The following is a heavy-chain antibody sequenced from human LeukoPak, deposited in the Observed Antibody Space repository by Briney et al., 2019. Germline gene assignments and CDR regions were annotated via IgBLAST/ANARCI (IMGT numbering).Heavy chain of an antibody. D-gene: IGHD6-13*01. CDR3: ARGSLSIAAAGYFDY. CDR2: IYTSGST. CDR1: GGSISSGNYY. Sequence: SETLSLTCTVSGGSISSGNYYWSWIRQPAGKGLEWLGRIYTSGSTNYNPSLKSRVTISVDTSKNQFSLKLNSVTAADTAVYYCARGSLSIAAAGYFDYWGQGTLVTVSS. J-gene: IGHJ4*02. V-gene: IGHV4-61*02.